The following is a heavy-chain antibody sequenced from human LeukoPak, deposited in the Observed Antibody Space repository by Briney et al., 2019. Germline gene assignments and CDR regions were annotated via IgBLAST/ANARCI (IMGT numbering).Heavy chain of an antibody. CDR3: ARDRGYSSFDY. Sequence: GGSLRLSCGASGFTFRTSWMNWVRQAPGKGLVWVASINPDGSEKYSVDSVKGRFTISRDNAKNSLYLQMNSLRAEDTAVYYCARDRGYSSFDYWGQGTLVTVSS. CDR1: GFTFRTSW. D-gene: IGHD6-19*01. J-gene: IGHJ4*02. CDR2: INPDGSEK. V-gene: IGHV3-7*01.